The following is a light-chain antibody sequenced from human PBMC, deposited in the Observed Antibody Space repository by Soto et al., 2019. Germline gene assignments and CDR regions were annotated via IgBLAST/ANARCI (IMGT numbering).Light chain of an antibody. Sequence: EIVLTQSPGTLSLSPGERATLSCRASQSLNSFYLAWYQQKPGQAPRLLIYAASTLQSGVPSRFSGSGSGTDFTLTISSLQPEDFATYYCQQLNSYPQITFGQGTRLEIK. CDR3: QQLNSYPQIT. CDR2: AAS. CDR1: QSLNSFY. V-gene: IGKV3-20*01. J-gene: IGKJ5*01.